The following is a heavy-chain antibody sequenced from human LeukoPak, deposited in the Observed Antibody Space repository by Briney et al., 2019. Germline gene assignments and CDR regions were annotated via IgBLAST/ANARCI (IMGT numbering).Heavy chain of an antibody. CDR2: IVPVFGSA. CDR3: TGLSLGSNYEFWA. J-gene: IGHJ4*02. D-gene: IGHD1-26*01. CDR1: GGSFTTYA. Sequence: SVKVSCKTSGGSFTTYAINWVRQAPGQGLEWMGGIVPVFGSATYAQNFQGRVTITADESTSTSYMDLSSLISDDTAMHYCTGLSLGSNYEFWAWGQGTLVTVSS. V-gene: IGHV1-69*01.